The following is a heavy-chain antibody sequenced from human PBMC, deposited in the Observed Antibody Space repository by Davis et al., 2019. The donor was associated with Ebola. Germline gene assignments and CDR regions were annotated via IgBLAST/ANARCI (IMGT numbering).Heavy chain of an antibody. Sequence: PGGSLRLSCAASGFSFSRTDMNWFRQAPGRGPEWVSNINGGGGDTYYADSVKGRFTISRDNSKNTLYLQMNSLRVEDAGLYFCARVATDWFDPWGQGTLVTVSS. V-gene: IGHV3-23*01. CDR1: GFSFSRTD. CDR3: ARVATDWFDP. J-gene: IGHJ5*02. CDR2: INGGGGDT.